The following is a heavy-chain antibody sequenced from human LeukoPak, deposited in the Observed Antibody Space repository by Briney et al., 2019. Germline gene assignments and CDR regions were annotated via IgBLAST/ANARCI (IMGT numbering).Heavy chain of an antibody. D-gene: IGHD3-16*02. CDR1: GGPFSGYY. CDR3: ARDYDYVWGSYRYTFDY. Sequence: PSETLSLTCAVYGGPFSGYYWSWIRQPPGKGLEWIGEINHSGSTNYNPSLKSRVTISVDTSKNQFSLKLSSVTAADTAVYYCARDYDYVWGSYRYTFDYWGQGTLVTVSS. J-gene: IGHJ4*02. CDR2: INHSGST. V-gene: IGHV4-34*01.